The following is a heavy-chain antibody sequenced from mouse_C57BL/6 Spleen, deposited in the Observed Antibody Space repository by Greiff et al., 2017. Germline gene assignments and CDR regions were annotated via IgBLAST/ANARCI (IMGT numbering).Heavy chain of an antibody. CDR1: GFSLTSYG. CDR3: ARGIYDGSTGAMDY. J-gene: IGHJ4*01. D-gene: IGHD2-3*01. Sequence: QVQLQQSGPGLVAPSQSLSITCTVSGFSLTSYGVDWVRQSPGKGLEWLGVIWGVGSTNYNSALKSRLSISKDNSKSQVFLKMNSLQTDDTAMYYCARGIYDGSTGAMDYWGQGTSVTVSS. CDR2: IWGVGST. V-gene: IGHV2-6*01.